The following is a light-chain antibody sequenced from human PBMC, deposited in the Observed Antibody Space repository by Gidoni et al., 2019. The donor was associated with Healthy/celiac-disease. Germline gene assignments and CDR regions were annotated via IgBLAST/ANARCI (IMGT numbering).Light chain of an antibody. V-gene: IGLV1-40*01. Sequence: QSVLTQPPSVSVAPGQRVTISCTGSSSNIGAGYDLHWYQQLPGTAPKLLIYGNSNRPSGVPDRFSGSKSGTSASLAITGLQAEDEADYYCQSYDSSLSGSRVFGGGTKLTVL. CDR1: SSNIGAGYD. CDR3: QSYDSSLSGSRV. J-gene: IGLJ3*02. CDR2: GNS.